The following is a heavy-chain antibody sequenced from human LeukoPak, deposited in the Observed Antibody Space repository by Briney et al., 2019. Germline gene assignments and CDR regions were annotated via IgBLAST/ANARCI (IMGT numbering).Heavy chain of an antibody. D-gene: IGHD4-11*01. CDR1: GYTFTGYY. V-gene: IGHV1-46*01. Sequence: ASVKVSCKASGYTFTGYYMHWVRQAPGQGLEWMGIINPSGGSTSYAQKFQGRVTMTRDTSTSTVYMELSSLRSEDTAVYYCAREGTRDYSNYDYYYYMDVWGKGTTVTVSS. CDR2: INPSGGST. J-gene: IGHJ6*03. CDR3: AREGTRDYSNYDYYYYMDV.